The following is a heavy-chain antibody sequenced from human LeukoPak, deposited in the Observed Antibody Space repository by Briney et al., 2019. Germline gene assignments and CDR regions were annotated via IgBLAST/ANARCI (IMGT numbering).Heavy chain of an antibody. CDR3: ARSEGYCSSASCDAYYFYMDV. D-gene: IGHD2-2*01. CDR2: ISSGSSYI. V-gene: IGHV3-21*01. Sequence: GGSLRLSCAASGITFSSYSMNWVRQAPGKGLEWVSSISSGSSYIYYADSVKGRFTISRDNAKNSLYLQMNSLRAEDTAVYYCARSEGYCSSASCDAYYFYMDVWGKGTTVTVSS. CDR1: GITFSSYS. J-gene: IGHJ6*03.